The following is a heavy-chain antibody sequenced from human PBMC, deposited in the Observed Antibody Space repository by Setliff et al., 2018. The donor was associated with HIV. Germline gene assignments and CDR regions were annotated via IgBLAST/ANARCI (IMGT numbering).Heavy chain of an antibody. CDR1: GYSINNIHY. D-gene: IGHD3-10*02. CDR3: VRRDVSFLFGQFDS. J-gene: IGHJ4*02. V-gene: IGHV4-38-2*01. Sequence: SETLSLTCDDSGYSINNIHYWGWIRQPPGKGLECLGNIYDGGTTYHNPSLKGRVTISIDTSKAQFSLKLISVTAADTAVYYCVRRDVSFLFGQFDSWGQGILVTVSS. CDR2: IYDGGTT.